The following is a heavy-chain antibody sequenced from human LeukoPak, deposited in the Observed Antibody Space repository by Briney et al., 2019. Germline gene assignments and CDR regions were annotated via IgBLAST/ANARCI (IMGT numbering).Heavy chain of an antibody. V-gene: IGHV4-34*01. CDR3: ATTRGYSYGLRGAFDI. CDR1: GGSFSGYY. D-gene: IGHD5-18*01. CDR2: INHSGST. Sequence: PSGTLSLTCAVYGGSFSGYYWSWIRQPPGKGLEWIGEINHSGSTNYNPSLKSRVTISVDTSKNQFSLKLSSVTAADTAVYYCATTRGYSYGLRGAFDIWGQGTMVTVSS. J-gene: IGHJ3*02.